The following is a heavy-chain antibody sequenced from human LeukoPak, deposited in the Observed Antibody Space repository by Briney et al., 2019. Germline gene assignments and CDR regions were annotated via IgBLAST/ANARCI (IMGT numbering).Heavy chain of an antibody. CDR3: ARESRFLEWSADY. CDR1: GDSISSYY. Sequence: SETLSLTCTVSGDSISSYYWCWIRQPPGKGLEWIGYIYYSGSTYYNPSLKSRVTISVDTSKNQFSLKLSSVTAADTAVYYCARESRFLEWSADYWGQGTLVTVCS. J-gene: IGHJ4*02. V-gene: IGHV4-30-4*08. D-gene: IGHD3-3*01. CDR2: IYYSGST.